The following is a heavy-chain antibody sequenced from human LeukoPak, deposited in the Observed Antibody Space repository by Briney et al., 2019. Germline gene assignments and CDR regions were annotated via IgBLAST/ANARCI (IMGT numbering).Heavy chain of an antibody. D-gene: IGHD3-10*01. CDR3: AKDPTSGSYDYFDY. Sequence: GRSLRLSCAASGFTFDDYAMHWVRQAPGKGLEWVSGISWNSGSIGYADSVKGRFTISRDNAKNSLYLQMNSLRAEDTALYYCAKDPTSGSYDYFDYWGQGTLVTVSS. J-gene: IGHJ4*02. CDR1: GFTFDDYA. CDR2: ISWNSGSI. V-gene: IGHV3-9*01.